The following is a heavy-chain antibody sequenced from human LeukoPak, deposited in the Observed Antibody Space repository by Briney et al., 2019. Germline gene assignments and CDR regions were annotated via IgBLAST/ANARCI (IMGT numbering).Heavy chain of an antibody. Sequence: SETLSLTCTVSGDSVTSYYWGWIRQPPGKGLEWIGYIHSGGSTIYNPSLKSRLTISRDTSKSQFSLKLGSVTAADTAVYYCAIDSLGDSSGYDYWGQGTLVTVSS. CDR1: GDSVTSYY. D-gene: IGHD3-22*01. CDR3: AIDSLGDSSGYDY. V-gene: IGHV4-4*08. CDR2: IHSGGST. J-gene: IGHJ4*02.